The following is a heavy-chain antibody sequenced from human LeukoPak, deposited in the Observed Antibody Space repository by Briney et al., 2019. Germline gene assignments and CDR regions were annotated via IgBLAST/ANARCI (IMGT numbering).Heavy chain of an antibody. CDR1: GYTFTVYY. D-gene: IGHD6-6*01. V-gene: IGHV1-2*02. CDR3: SRGRNSGSSLDI. Sequence: ASVSLSFSASGYTFTVYYIHLGRHAPGQGLEWMGGIYPYSGVTNYAQNFQGRGTITRATSISTAYMELSSLKSDATAVSYCSRGRNSGSSLDIWGRGTMLTVSS. J-gene: IGHJ3*02. CDR2: IYPYSGVT.